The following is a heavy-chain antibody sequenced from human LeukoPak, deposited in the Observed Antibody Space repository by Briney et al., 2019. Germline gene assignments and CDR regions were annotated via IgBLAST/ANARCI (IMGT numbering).Heavy chain of an antibody. D-gene: IGHD3-9*01. CDR3: AKWGYYDVLTGYYDSDY. V-gene: IGHV3-23*01. CDR1: GFTFSNYA. Sequence: GGSLRLSCAASGFTFSNYAMSWVRQAPGKGLEWVSAVSGRDTSIYYTDSVKGRFTISRDNSKNTLYLQMNSLSAEDTAIYYCAKWGYYDVLTGYYDSDYWGQGTLVTVSS. J-gene: IGHJ4*02. CDR2: VSGRDTSI.